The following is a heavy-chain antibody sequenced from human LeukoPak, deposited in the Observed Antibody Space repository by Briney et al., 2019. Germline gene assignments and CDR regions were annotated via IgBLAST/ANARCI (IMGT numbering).Heavy chain of an antibody. CDR3: ARDSNTDWYFDL. CDR2: ISWNSGSI. D-gene: IGHD2-8*02. J-gene: IGHJ2*01. Sequence: GGSLRLSCAASGFTFDDYAMHWVRQAPGKGLEWVSGISWNSGSIGYADSVKGRFTISRDNAKNTVYLQMNSLRVEDTAVYYCARDSNTDWYFDLWGRGTLVTVSS. CDR1: GFTFDDYA. V-gene: IGHV3-9*01.